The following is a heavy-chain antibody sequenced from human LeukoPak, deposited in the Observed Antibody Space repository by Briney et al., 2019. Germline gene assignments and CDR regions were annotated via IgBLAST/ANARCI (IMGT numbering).Heavy chain of an antibody. Sequence: ASVKVSCKASGYTFTGYYMHWVRQAPGQGLEWMGWISPNSGGTNYAQKFQGRVTMNRDTSISTVYMELSRLRYDDTAVYYCAKPNRPSLYFYYMDVWGKGTTVTVSS. CDR1: GYTFTGYY. D-gene: IGHD6-6*01. CDR2: ISPNSGGT. J-gene: IGHJ6*03. V-gene: IGHV1-2*02. CDR3: AKPNRPSLYFYYMDV.